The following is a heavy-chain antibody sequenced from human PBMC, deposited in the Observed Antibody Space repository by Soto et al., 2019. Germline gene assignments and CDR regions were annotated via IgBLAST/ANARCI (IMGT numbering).Heavy chain of an antibody. D-gene: IGHD3-22*01. CDR2: ISYGGGTT. CDR1: GFSVSSSY. J-gene: IGHJ4*02. Sequence: GGSLRLSCAASGFSVSSSYMSWVRQAPGKRLEWVSAISYGGGTTYYADSVKGRFTISRDNSKNTLYLQMNSLRAEDTAVYYCAKNPGYYYDSTGYHFDYWGQGTLVTVSS. V-gene: IGHV3-23*01. CDR3: AKNPGYYYDSTGYHFDY.